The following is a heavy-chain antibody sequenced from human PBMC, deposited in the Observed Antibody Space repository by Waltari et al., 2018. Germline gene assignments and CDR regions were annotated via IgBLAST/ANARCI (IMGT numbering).Heavy chain of an antibody. D-gene: IGHD1-26*01. CDR2: ISTASGNP. CDR1: GYTFTNFA. Sequence: QVQLVQSGSESKTPGTSVKIACKASGYTFTNFAVDWVRQAPGQGLEWMGWISTASGNPTYARDFTGRFVFSLDTSVSTAYLQITSLKAEDTALYFCARDRVVGATDWGYWGQGTLVTVST. CDR3: ARDRVVGATDWGY. V-gene: IGHV7-4-1*02. J-gene: IGHJ4*02.